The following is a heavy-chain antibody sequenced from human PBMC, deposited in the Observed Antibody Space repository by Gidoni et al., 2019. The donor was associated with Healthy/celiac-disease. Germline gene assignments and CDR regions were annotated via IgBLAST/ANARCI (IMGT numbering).Heavy chain of an antibody. Sequence: EVQLVESGGGLIQPGGSLRLSCAASGFTVSSNYMSWVRQAPGKGLEWVSVIYSGGSTYYADSVKGRFTISRDNSKNTLYLQMNSLRAEDTAVYYCAGPSSSWYAGAFDIWGQGTMVTVSS. D-gene: IGHD6-13*01. CDR3: AGPSSSWYAGAFDI. CDR2: IYSGGST. J-gene: IGHJ3*02. V-gene: IGHV3-53*01. CDR1: GFTVSSNY.